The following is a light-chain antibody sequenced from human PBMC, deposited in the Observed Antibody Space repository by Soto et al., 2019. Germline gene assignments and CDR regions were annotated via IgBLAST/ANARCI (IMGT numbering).Light chain of an antibody. V-gene: IGKV3-20*01. CDR2: GAS. Sequence: DIVFTQSPGTLSLSPGERATLSCRASQSVNSDYLGWFQQKPGQAPRLLIYGASTRATGIPDRFSGSGSGTDFTLTISSLQPEDFATYYCQQYDTFPVTFGQGTRLEIK. CDR1: QSVNSDY. CDR3: QQYDTFPVT. J-gene: IGKJ5*01.